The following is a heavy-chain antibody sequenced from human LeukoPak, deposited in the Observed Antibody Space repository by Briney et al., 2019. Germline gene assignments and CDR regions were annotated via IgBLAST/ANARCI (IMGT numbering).Heavy chain of an antibody. CDR1: GFTFSNAW. J-gene: IGHJ4*02. CDR3: TTIWIEFDY. CDR2: IKSKTDGGTT. V-gene: IGHV3-15*01. Sequence: GGSLRLSCAAAGFTFSNAWMSWIRQAPGKGMEWVGRIKSKTDGGTTDYAAPVKGRFTISRDDSKNTLYLQMNSLKTEDTTVYYCTTIWIEFDYWGQGTLVTVSS. D-gene: IGHD3-10*01.